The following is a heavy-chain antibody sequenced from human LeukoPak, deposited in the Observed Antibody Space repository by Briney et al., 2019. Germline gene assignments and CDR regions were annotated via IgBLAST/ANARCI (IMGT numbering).Heavy chain of an antibody. D-gene: IGHD6-19*01. J-gene: IGHJ2*01. Sequence: SETLSLTCTVSGGSISSYYWGWIRQPPGKGLEWIGYIYYSGSTNYNPSLKSRVTISVDTSKNQFSLKLSSVTAADTAVYYCARDTAVAGTWYFDLWGRGTLVTVSS. CDR2: IYYSGST. V-gene: IGHV4-59*01. CDR3: ARDTAVAGTWYFDL. CDR1: GGSISSYY.